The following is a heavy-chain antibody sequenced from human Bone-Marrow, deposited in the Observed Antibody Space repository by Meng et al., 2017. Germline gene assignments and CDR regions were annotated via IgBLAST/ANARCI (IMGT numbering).Heavy chain of an antibody. CDR1: GGTCRSYA. V-gene: IGHV1-69*06. D-gene: IGHD3-22*01. Sequence: QVQLGQSGAEGKKAGSSGKGSCKASGGTCRSYAISWVRQAPGQGLEWMGGIIPIFGTANYAQKFQGRVTITADKSTSTAYMELSSLRSEDTAVYYCARETHYYDSRYFDYWGQGTLVTVSS. CDR3: ARETHYYDSRYFDY. J-gene: IGHJ4*02. CDR2: IIPIFGTA.